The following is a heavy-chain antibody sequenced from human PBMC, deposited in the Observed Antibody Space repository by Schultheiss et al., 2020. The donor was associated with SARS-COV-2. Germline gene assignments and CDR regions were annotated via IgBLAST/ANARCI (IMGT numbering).Heavy chain of an antibody. CDR1: GGSISSGGYS. V-gene: IGHV4-30-2*01. J-gene: IGHJ4*02. D-gene: IGHD3-3*01. Sequence: SETLSLTCAVSGGSISSGGYSWSWIRQPPGKGLEWIGYIYHSGSTYYNPSLKSRVTISVDTSKNQFSLKLSSVTAADTAVYYCARTRYYDFWVDYWGQGTLVTVSS. CDR2: IYHSGST. CDR3: ARTRYYDFWVDY.